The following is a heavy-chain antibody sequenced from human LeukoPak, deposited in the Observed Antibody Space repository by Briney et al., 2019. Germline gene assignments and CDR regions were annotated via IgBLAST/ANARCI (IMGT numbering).Heavy chain of an antibody. V-gene: IGHV3-23*01. Sequence: GGSLRLSCAASGLTFNSYAMSWVRQAPGKGLEWVSAIGGSGGNTFYADSVKGRFTISRDNSKHTLYLQMNSLRAEDTAVYYCAKTLFYDRGHETFQHWGQGTLVTVSS. J-gene: IGHJ1*01. D-gene: IGHD2/OR15-2a*01. CDR2: IGGSGGNT. CDR1: GLTFNSYA. CDR3: AKTLFYDRGHETFQH.